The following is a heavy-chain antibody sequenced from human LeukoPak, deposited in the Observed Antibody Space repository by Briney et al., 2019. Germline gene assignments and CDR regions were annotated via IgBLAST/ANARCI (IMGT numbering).Heavy chain of an antibody. Sequence: PGGSLTLSCAASGFTFSTYWMTWVRQAPGKGLEWVANINQHETIKYYVDSVKGRFTISRDNAKNSLYLQMNSLRAEDTAVYYCARNAYGAQTPSDVWGQGTTVTVSS. V-gene: IGHV3-7*03. J-gene: IGHJ6*02. D-gene: IGHD4-17*01. CDR2: INQHETIK. CDR1: GFTFSTYW. CDR3: ARNAYGAQTPSDV.